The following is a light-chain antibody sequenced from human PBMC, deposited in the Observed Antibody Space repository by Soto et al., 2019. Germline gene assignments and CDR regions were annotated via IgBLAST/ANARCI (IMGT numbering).Light chain of an antibody. CDR3: QHLNGLFT. J-gene: IGKJ3*01. CDR2: AVS. V-gene: IGKV1-9*01. Sequence: IQLTQSPSSLSASVGDRVTITCRASQGISTYLAWYQQKPGKAPQLLIYAVSTLQSGVSSRFSGSGFGTDFTLTISSLQPEDVATYYCQHLNGLFTFGPGTKVHIK. CDR1: QGISTY.